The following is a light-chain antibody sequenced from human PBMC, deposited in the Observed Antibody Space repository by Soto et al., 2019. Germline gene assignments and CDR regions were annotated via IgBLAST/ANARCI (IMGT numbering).Light chain of an antibody. V-gene: IGLV1-44*01. J-gene: IGLJ2*01. CDR2: SNN. CDR3: AAWDDSLNGAA. Sequence: QSVLTQPPSASGTPGQRVTISCSGSSSNIGSNNVNWYQQLPGTAPKVLIYSNNQRPSGVPDRFSGSKSGTSASLAISGLQSEDEADYYCAAWDDSLNGAAFGGGTKVTVL. CDR1: SSNIGSNN.